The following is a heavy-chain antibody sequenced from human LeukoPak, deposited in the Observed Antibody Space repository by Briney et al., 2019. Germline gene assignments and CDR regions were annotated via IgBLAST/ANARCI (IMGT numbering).Heavy chain of an antibody. V-gene: IGHV1-3*01. Sequence: ASVKVSCKASGYTFTSYAMHWVRQAPGQRLGWMGWINAGNGNTKYSQKFQGRVTITRDTSASTAYMELSSLRSEDTAVYYCARTQRILRYFDWLLRPPFYFDYWGQGTLVTVSS. CDR3: ARTQRILRYFDWLLRPPFYFDY. CDR1: GYTFTSYA. D-gene: IGHD3-9*01. J-gene: IGHJ4*02. CDR2: INAGNGNT.